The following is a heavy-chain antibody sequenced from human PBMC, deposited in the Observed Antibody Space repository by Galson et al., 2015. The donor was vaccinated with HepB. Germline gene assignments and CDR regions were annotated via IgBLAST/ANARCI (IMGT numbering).Heavy chain of an antibody. CDR2: ISSSSYTI. V-gene: IGHV3-48*04. CDR3: AGPLRFLVPHDY. D-gene: IGHD3-3*01. CDR1: GLTFSDYS. Sequence: SLRLSCAASGLTFSDYSMNWVRQAPGKGLEWVAHISSSSYTIYYADSVKGRFTISRDNAKKSLYLQMNTLRAEDTAVYYCAGPLRFLVPHDYWGQGTLVTVSS. J-gene: IGHJ4*02.